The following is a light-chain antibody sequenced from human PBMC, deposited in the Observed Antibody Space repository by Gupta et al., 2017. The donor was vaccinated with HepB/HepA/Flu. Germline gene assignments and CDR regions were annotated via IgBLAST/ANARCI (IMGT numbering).Light chain of an antibody. CDR1: RSSSNY. CDR3: QQANSSPRT. CDR2: AGS. Sequence: AAVRDGVSSPCLVNRSSSNYLDWYQQKSGKSPKLLIYAGSSWECGVPARFSDSGSGTEFTLTISSLQAEDFAAYYCQQANSSPRTFGQGTNLEIK. J-gene: IGKJ2*01. V-gene: IGKV1-9*01.